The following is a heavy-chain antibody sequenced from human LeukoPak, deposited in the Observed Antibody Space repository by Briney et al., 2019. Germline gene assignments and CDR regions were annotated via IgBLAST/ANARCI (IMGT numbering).Heavy chain of an antibody. CDR3: ARLKIPPWGYDIDY. Sequence: SETLSLTCTVAGGSISSYYWSWIRQPPGKGLEWIGYIYYSGSTNYNPSLKSRVTISVDTSKSQFSLKLSSVTAADTAVYYCARLKIPPWGYDIDYWGQGTLVTVSS. V-gene: IGHV4-59*01. D-gene: IGHD3-9*01. CDR1: GGSISSYY. J-gene: IGHJ4*02. CDR2: IYYSGST.